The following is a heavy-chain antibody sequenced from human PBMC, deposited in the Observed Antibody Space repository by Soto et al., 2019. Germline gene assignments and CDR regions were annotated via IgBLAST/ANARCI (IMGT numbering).Heavy chain of an antibody. Sequence: GGSLRLSCAASGFTFSSYAMHWVRQAPGKGLEWVAVISYDGSNKYYADSVKGRFTISRDNSKNTLYLQMNSLRAEDTAVYYCAREVITMVRGVIMRSFDYWGQGTLVNVS. V-gene: IGHV3-30-3*01. J-gene: IGHJ4*02. CDR3: AREVITMVRGVIMRSFDY. D-gene: IGHD3-10*01. CDR2: ISYDGSNK. CDR1: GFTFSSYA.